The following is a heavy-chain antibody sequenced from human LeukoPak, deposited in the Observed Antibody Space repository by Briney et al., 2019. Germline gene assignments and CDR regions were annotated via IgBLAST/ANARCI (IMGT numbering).Heavy chain of an antibody. J-gene: IGHJ4*02. CDR2: INPYNGDI. CDR3: AREGGVPAAFDY. D-gene: IGHD2-2*01. V-gene: IGHV1-18*01. CDR1: GYTFTRYG. Sequence: ASVKVSCKASGYTFTRYGLCWVRQAPGQGLEWMGCINPYNGDIKYTQKVQGRVTMTTDTSTSTAYMELRSLRSDDTAVYYCAREGGVPAAFDYWGQGTLVTVSS.